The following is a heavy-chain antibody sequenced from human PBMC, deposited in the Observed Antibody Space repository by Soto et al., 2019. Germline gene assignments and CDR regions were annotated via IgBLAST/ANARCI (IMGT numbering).Heavy chain of an antibody. J-gene: IGHJ4*02. D-gene: IGHD4-17*01. CDR1: GFTFSDYY. V-gene: IGHV3-11*01. CDR2: IGTRGNTK. Sequence: QVQLLESGGGLVKPGGSLRLSCATSGFTFSDYYMSWIRQAPGKGLEWVSYIGTRGNTKYYADSVRGRFTISRDNAKNSLYLQLNSLRADDTAVYYCARDGTEYDGEYYDYWGQGIPVTVSS. CDR3: ARDGTEYDGEYYDY.